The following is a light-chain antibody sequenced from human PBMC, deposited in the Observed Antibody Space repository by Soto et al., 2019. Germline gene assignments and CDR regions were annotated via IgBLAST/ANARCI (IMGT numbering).Light chain of an antibody. Sequence: QSALTQPASVSGSPGQSITISCTGTSSDVGGYNYVSWYQQHPGKAPNLMIYEVSNRPSGVSNRFSGSKSGNTASLTISGLQAEDEADYCCSSYTSSSTRVFGGGTKVTVL. V-gene: IGLV2-14*01. CDR1: SSDVGGYNY. CDR3: SSYTSSSTRV. CDR2: EVS. J-gene: IGLJ3*02.